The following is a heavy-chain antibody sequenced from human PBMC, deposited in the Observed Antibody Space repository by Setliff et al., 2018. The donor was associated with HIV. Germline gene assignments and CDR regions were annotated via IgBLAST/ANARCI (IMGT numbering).Heavy chain of an antibody. Sequence: GGSLRLSCAASGFIFRNYWMHWVRQAPGKGLVWVSCLNSDGSSTTYADSVKGRFTISRDNAKNTVYLQMNSLRAEDTAVYYCAKGSYSSGRYDNYLDYWGQGALVTVSS. CDR1: GFIFRNYW. J-gene: IGHJ4*02. CDR3: AKGSYSSGRYDNYLDY. CDR2: LNSDGSST. V-gene: IGHV3-74*03. D-gene: IGHD3-22*01.